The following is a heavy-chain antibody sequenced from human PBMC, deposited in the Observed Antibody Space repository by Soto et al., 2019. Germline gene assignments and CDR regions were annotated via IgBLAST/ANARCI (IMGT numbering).Heavy chain of an antibody. J-gene: IGHJ4*02. CDR3: AGSTDRYYFDY. D-gene: IGHD1-1*01. CDR1: GYTFINYY. CDR2: INPSSGDT. V-gene: IGHV1-46*01. Sequence: VASVKVSCKASGYTFINYYLHWVRLAPGQGLEWLGMINPSSGDTTSAQKFQARVTMTRGSSPRTVDLDLSSLRSDDTAVYYCAGSTDRYYFDYWGQGTLVTVSS.